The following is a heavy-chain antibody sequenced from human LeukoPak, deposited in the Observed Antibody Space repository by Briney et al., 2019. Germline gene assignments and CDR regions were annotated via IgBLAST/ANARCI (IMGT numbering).Heavy chain of an antibody. CDR1: GGSVSSGSYY. D-gene: IGHD6-13*01. V-gene: IGHV4-31*03. J-gene: IGHJ4*02. CDR2: IYYSGST. Sequence: PSETLSLTCTVPGGSVSSGSYYWSWIRQHPGKGLEWIGYIYYSGSTYYNPSLKSRVTISVDTSKNQFSLKLSSVTAADTAVYYCARDPGYSSSWFDYWGQGTLVTVSS. CDR3: ARDPGYSSSWFDY.